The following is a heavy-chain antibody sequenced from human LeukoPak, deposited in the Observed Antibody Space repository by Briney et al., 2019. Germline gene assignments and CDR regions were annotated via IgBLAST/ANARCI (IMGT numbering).Heavy chain of an antibody. CDR1: GFTFSNYW. J-gene: IGHJ4*02. Sequence: GGSLRLSCAASGFTFSNYWMSSVRQVPGKGLEWLAHIKIDGSETYYVDSLKGRFTISRDTTKKSGYLQMKSLRVEDTAVYYGARDGHWEVTRGHYFDYWGQGTLVSVSS. CDR3: ARDGHWEVTRGHYFDY. D-gene: IGHD4-11*01. V-gene: IGHV3-7*01. CDR2: IKIDGSET.